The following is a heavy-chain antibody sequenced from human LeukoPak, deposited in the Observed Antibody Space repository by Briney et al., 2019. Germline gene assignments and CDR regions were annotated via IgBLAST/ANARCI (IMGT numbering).Heavy chain of an antibody. CDR2: ISNRGSP. D-gene: IGHD1-26*01. J-gene: IGHJ5*02. V-gene: IGHV4-38-2*02. CDR1: GDSTSSDDC. CDR3: ARDGGFYYTASPNSWFDP. Sequence: PSETLSLTCIVSGDSTSSDDCWGWIRQPPGKGLEWIGSISNRGSPYYNPSLKSRVTMSADTPNNQFSLRLSSVTAADTAVYYCARDGGFYYTASPNSWFDPWGQGTLVTVSS.